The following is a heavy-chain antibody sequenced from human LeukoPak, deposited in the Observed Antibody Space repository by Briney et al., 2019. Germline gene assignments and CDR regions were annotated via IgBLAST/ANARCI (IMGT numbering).Heavy chain of an antibody. Sequence: SVKVSCKASGGTFSSYAISWVRQAPGQGLEWMGGIIPIFGTANYAQKFQGRVTITADESTSTAYMELSSLRSEDTAVYYCARGLAAAGLTRTNWFDPWGQGTLVTVSS. D-gene: IGHD6-13*01. CDR3: ARGLAAAGLTRTNWFDP. J-gene: IGHJ5*02. V-gene: IGHV1-69*01. CDR2: IIPIFGTA. CDR1: GGTFSSYA.